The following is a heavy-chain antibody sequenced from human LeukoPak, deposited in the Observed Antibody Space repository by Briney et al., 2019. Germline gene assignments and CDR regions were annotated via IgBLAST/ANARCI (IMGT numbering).Heavy chain of an antibody. Sequence: GGSLRLSCAASGFTFSSYSMNWDRQAPGKGLEWVSSISSSSSYIYYADSVKGRFTISRDNAKNSLYLQMNSLRAEDTAVYYCARAYGYCSSTSCYCFDYWGQGTLVTVSS. V-gene: IGHV3-21*01. D-gene: IGHD2-2*03. CDR2: ISSSSSYI. CDR1: GFTFSSYS. J-gene: IGHJ4*02. CDR3: ARAYGYCSSTSCYCFDY.